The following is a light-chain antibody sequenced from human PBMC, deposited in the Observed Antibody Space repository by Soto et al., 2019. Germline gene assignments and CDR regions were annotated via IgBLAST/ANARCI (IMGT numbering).Light chain of an antibody. CDR3: QQSYSIPYT. CDR1: QSVNTW. J-gene: IGKJ2*01. Sequence: IQMTQSPSTLSASVGDRVTIACRASQSVNTWLAWYQKKPGKAPNLLIYDASSLQSGVPSRFSGSGSGTDFTLTISSLQPEDFAAYYCQQSYSIPYTFGQGTKVDIK. CDR2: DAS. V-gene: IGKV1-39*01.